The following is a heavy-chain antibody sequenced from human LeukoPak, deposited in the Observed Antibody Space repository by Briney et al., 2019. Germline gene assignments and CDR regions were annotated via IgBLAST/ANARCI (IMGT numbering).Heavy chain of an antibody. Sequence: ASVNVSCKASGYTFTSYGISGVRQTPGQGLDCMGWITAYNGNTNYAQKLQGRVTMTKDTSPSTAYMELRSLRSDDTAVYYCAKGHYDYVWGSYLVFDYWGQGTLVTVSS. V-gene: IGHV1-18*01. CDR2: ITAYNGNT. CDR3: AKGHYDYVWGSYLVFDY. J-gene: IGHJ4*02. CDR1: GYTFTSYG. D-gene: IGHD3-16*02.